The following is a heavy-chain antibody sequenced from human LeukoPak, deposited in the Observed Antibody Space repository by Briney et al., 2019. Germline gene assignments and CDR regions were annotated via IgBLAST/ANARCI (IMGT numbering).Heavy chain of an antibody. D-gene: IGHD2-2*01. CDR1: GFTFSSFD. V-gene: IGHV3-48*03. Sequence: GGSLRLSCAASGFTFSSFDMNCVRQAPGKGLEWISYISSSGSPIYYADSVKGRFTISRNNAKNSLYLQMNSLKAEDTAVYYCATQGRSTKLGIWGQGTMVTVSS. CDR2: ISSSGSPI. CDR3: ATQGRSTKLGI. J-gene: IGHJ3*02.